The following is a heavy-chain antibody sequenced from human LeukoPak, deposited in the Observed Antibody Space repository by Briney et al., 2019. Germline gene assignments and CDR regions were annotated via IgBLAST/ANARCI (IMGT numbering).Heavy chain of an antibody. D-gene: IGHD3-22*01. CDR2: TNPNSGNT. V-gene: IGHV1-8*01. CDR3: ARMSYYDSSGDNWFDP. Sequence: GASVKVSCKASGYTFTSYDINWVRQATGQGLEWMGWTNPNSGNTGYAQKFQGRVTMTRNTSISTAYMELSSLRSEDTAVYYCARMSYYDSSGDNWFDPWGQGTLVTVSS. J-gene: IGHJ5*02. CDR1: GYTFTSYD.